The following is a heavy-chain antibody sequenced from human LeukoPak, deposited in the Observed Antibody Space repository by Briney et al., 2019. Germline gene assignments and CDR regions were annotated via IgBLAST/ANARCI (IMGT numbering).Heavy chain of an antibody. D-gene: IGHD3-10*01. Sequence: ASVTVSCKVFGYTFTTYEINWVRQATGQGLEWMGWMNPNSGNTGYAQKFQGRVTMTRNTSISTAYMELSSPTSEDTAVYYCARDGRVELYYASGSYEYWGQGTLVTVSS. CDR1: GYTFTTYE. CDR3: ARDGRVELYYASGSYEY. V-gene: IGHV1-8*01. CDR2: MNPNSGNT. J-gene: IGHJ4*02.